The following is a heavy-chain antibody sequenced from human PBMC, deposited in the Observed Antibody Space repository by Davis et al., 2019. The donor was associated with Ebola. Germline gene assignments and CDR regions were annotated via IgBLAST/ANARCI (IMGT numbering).Heavy chain of an antibody. D-gene: IGHD4-23*01. CDR3: ARDSWGTVVTRFDY. CDR1: GGSISSYY. Sequence: MPSETLSLTCTVSGGSISSYYWSWIRQPPGKGLEWIGEINHSGSTNYNPSLKSRVTISVDTSKNQFSLKLSSVTAADTAVYYCARDSWGTVVTRFDYWGQGTLVTVSS. CDR2: INHSGST. J-gene: IGHJ4*02. V-gene: IGHV4-34*01.